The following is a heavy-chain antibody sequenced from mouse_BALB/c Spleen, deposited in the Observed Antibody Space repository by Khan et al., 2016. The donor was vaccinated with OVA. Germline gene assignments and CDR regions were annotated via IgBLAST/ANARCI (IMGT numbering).Heavy chain of an antibody. Sequence: EVQLQESGPGLVKPSQSLSLTCSVTGYSITSGYFWNWIRQFPGNKLEWMGYIWYDGNSNYYPSLKNRISICRDTSKTQLFLQLNYVTSEDTATYCCAREGSSDPAWFTCWGQGTLVTVSA. V-gene: IGHV3-6*02. D-gene: IGHD6-1*01. CDR2: IWYDGNS. CDR1: GYSITSGYF. J-gene: IGHJ3*01. CDR3: AREGSSDPAWFTC.